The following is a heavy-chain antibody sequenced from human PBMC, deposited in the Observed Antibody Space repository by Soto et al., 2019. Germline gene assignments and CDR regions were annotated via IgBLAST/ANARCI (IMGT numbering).Heavy chain of an antibody. CDR3: ARGGWGNDY. CDR1: GYTFTSYA. V-gene: IGHV1-3*01. D-gene: IGHD2-8*02. Sequence: QVQLVQSGAEVKKPGASVKVSCKASGYTFTSYAMHWVRQAPGQRLEWMGWINAGNGNTKYSQKFQGRVTITRDTSPSTAYMELSSLRSEDTAVYYCARGGWGNDYWGQGPLVTVSS. J-gene: IGHJ4*02. CDR2: INAGNGNT.